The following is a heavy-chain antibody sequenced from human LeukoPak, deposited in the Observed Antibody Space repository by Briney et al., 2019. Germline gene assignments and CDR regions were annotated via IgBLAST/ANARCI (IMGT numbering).Heavy chain of an antibody. Sequence: GRSLRLSCAASGFTFSSYGMHWVRQAPGKGLEWVAVISYDGSNKYYADSVKGRFTISRDNSKNTLYLQMNSLRAEDTAVYYCASLWSGYYHESKEFDYWGQGTLVTVSS. CDR3: ASLWSGYYHESKEFDY. V-gene: IGHV3-30*03. J-gene: IGHJ4*02. CDR1: GFTFSSYG. D-gene: IGHD3-3*01. CDR2: ISYDGSNK.